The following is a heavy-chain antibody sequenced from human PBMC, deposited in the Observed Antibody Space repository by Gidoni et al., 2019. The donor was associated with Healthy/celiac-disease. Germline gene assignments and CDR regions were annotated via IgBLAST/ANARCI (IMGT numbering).Heavy chain of an antibody. V-gene: IGHV3-49*03. J-gene: IGHJ6*02. CDR1: GFTFGDYP. Sequence: VQLVESGGGLLQPGRSLRLSCTACGFTFGDYPMIWFRQDPGKGLEWVGFIRSKTYGGTTEYAASVKDRFTISRDDSKSIAYLQMNSLKTEDTAVYYCTRDSALGYHYYYAMDVWGHGTTVTVSS. D-gene: IGHD1-26*01. CDR2: IRSKTYGGTT. CDR3: TRDSALGYHYYYAMDV.